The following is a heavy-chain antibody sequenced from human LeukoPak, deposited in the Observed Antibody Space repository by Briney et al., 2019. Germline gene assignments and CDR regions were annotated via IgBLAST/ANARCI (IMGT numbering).Heavy chain of an antibody. CDR3: AKDRRAGYDSSGYYLWDY. CDR2: ISYDGSKK. Sequence: GRSLRLSCAASGFTFNSYGMHWVRQAPGKGLEWVAIISYDGSKKYYAESVKGRFTVSRDNSKNTLYLQMNSLRAEDTAVYYCAKDRRAGYDSSGYYLWDYWGQGILVTVSS. D-gene: IGHD3-22*01. J-gene: IGHJ4*02. CDR1: GFTFNSYG. V-gene: IGHV3-30*18.